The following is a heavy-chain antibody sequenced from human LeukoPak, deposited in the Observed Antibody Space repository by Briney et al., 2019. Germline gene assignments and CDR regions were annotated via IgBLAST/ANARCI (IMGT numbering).Heavy chain of an antibody. Sequence: GGSLTLSCPDSGFTLSSYEMNWVRPAPGKGLEWVSSISSSRSYIYYADSVQGRFTISRDNAKNTLYLQMKSLRAEDTAVYYSARDSSGYYFDYWGQGTLVTVSS. J-gene: IGHJ4*02. CDR1: GFTLSSYE. D-gene: IGHD3-22*01. CDR3: ARDSSGYYFDY. V-gene: IGHV3-21*01. CDR2: ISSSRSYI.